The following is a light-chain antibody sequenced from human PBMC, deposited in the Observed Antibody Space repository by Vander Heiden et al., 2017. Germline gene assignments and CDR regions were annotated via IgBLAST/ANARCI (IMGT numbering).Light chain of an antibody. CDR3: GTWDASLNIYI. CDR2: DRD. V-gene: IGLV1-51*01. CDR1: SSNIGNDY. Sequence: QSVLTQPPSVSAAPGQKVTISCSGTSSNIGNDYVSWYQQFPGAAPTLLIYDRDRRPSGVPDRFSGSNSGTSATLGITGLQTGDEAVYYCGTWDASLNIYIFGGGTKLTVL. J-gene: IGLJ2*01.